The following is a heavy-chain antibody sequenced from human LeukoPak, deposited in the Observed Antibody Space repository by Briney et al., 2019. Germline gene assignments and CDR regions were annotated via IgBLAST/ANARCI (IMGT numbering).Heavy chain of an antibody. D-gene: IGHD2/OR15-2a*01. Sequence: RASVKVSCKASGYTFTSYDINWVRQATGRGLEWMGWMNPNSGNTGFAQKFQGRVTMTRNTSISTAYMELSSLRSEDTAVYYCARGYFFTRSDAFDMWGQGTMVTVSS. J-gene: IGHJ3*02. CDR3: ARGYFFTRSDAFDM. CDR2: MNPNSGNT. CDR1: GYTFTSYD. V-gene: IGHV1-8*01.